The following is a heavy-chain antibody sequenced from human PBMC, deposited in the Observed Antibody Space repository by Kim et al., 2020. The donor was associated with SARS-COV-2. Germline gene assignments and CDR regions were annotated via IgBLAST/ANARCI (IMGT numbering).Heavy chain of an antibody. CDR3: AREGSSAFYYYYGMDV. D-gene: IGHD6-6*01. J-gene: IGHJ6*02. V-gene: IGHV3-48*03. Sequence: GGSLRLSCAASGFTFSSYEMNWVRQAPGKGLEWVSYISSSGSTIYYADSVKGRFTISRDNAKNSLYLQMNSLRAEDTAVYYCAREGSSAFYYYYGMDVWGQGTTVTVSS. CDR1: GFTFSSYE. CDR2: ISSSGSTI.